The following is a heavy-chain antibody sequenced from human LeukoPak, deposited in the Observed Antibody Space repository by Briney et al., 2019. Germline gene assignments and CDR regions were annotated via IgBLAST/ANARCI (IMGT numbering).Heavy chain of an antibody. CDR3: ARKRSFDL. CDR2: IYYSESA. V-gene: IGHV4-59*02. J-gene: IGHJ4*02. Sequence: SETLSLTCTVSGVSVSSYYWSWIRQPPGKRLEWIGCIYYSESATYNPSLKSRVTISLDTSKNKFFLKLSSVTAADTAVYYCARKRSFDLWGERTLVTVSS. CDR1: GVSVSSYY.